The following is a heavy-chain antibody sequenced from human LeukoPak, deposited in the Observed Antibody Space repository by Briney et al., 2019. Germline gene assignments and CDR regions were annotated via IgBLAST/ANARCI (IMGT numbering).Heavy chain of an antibody. V-gene: IGHV3-23*01. CDR3: AKEASYYDILNWFDP. CDR2: ISGSGGST. CDR1: GFTFSSYA. J-gene: IGHJ5*02. D-gene: IGHD3-9*01. Sequence: GGSLRLSGAASGFTFSSYAMSWVRQAPGKGLEWVSAISGSGGSTYYANSVKGRFTISRDNSKNTLYLQMNSLRAEDTAVYYCAKEASYYDILNWFDPWGQGTLVTVSS.